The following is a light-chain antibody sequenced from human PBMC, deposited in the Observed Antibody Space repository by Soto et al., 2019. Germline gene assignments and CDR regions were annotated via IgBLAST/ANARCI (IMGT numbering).Light chain of an antibody. V-gene: IGKV3-20*01. CDR2: GAS. Sequence: EIVMTQSPATLSVSPGERATLSCRASQSVTRSYLAWYQQKFGQAPRLLIYGASSRATDIPDRFSGGGSGTDFTLTIIRLEPEDFAVYYCQQYGSSPWTFGQGTKVAIK. J-gene: IGKJ1*01. CDR1: QSVTRSY. CDR3: QQYGSSPWT.